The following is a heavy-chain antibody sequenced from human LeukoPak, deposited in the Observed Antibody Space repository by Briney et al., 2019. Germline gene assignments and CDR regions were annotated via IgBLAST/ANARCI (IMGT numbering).Heavy chain of an antibody. CDR3: AKDSGGDYYDSLEYFQN. J-gene: IGHJ1*01. CDR2: IYSGGST. Sequence: GGSLRLSCAASGFSVSSNYMSWVRQAPGKGLEWVSVIYSGGSTDYADSVKGRFTISRDNSKNTLYLQMNSLRAEDTAVYYCAKDSGGDYYDSLEYFQNWGQGTLVTVSS. CDR1: GFSVSSNY. D-gene: IGHD3-22*01. V-gene: IGHV3-53*05.